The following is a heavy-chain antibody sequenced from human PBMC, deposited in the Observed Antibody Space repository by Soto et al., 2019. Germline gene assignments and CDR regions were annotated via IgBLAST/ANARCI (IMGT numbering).Heavy chain of an antibody. CDR1: GGSISSGNYY. D-gene: IGHD1-26*01. CDR3: ATMGAPAAGLYYFDY. CDR2: ISYSGST. J-gene: IGHJ4*02. V-gene: IGHV4-30-4*01. Sequence: QVQLQESGPGLVKPSQTLSLTCTVSGGSISSGNYYWSWIRQPPGKGLEWIGFISYSGSTYYSASLKSRLTISVDTSKNQFSLNLSFVTAADTAVYYCATMGAPAAGLYYFDYWGQGTLVTVSS.